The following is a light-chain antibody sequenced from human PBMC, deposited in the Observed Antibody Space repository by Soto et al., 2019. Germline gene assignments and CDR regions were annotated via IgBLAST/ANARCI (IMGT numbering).Light chain of an antibody. CDR2: AAS. V-gene: IGKV1-9*01. CDR3: QQLNTYPPT. CDR1: QGISSY. J-gene: IGKJ1*01. Sequence: IQLTQSPSSLSASVGARFTVTCLASQGISSYLAWYQQKPGKAPKLLIYAASTLRSGVPSRFSGSGSATDFTLTISSLQPDDFATYYCQQLNTYPPTFGQGTKVDIK.